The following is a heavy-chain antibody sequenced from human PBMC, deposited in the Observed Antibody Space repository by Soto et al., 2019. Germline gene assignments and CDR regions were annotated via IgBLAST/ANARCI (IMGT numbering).Heavy chain of an antibody. CDR1: GGSIISGGSY. J-gene: IGHJ6*02. CDR3: ARDFHTGYYGFDV. Sequence: QVQLQESGTGLVKPSQTVSLTCSVSGGSIISGGSYWNWIRQRPGKGLEWIGYIYDSENTYNNPSLQGRVFLSIDTSKNPLALTLTSVTAADTAVSSCARDFHTGYYGFDVWGQGTTVIV. V-gene: IGHV4-31*03. CDR2: IYDSENT. D-gene: IGHD2-2*02.